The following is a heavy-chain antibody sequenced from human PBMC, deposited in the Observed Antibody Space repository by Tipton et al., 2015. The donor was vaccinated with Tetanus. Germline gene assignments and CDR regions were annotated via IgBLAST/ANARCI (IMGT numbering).Heavy chain of an antibody. CDR3: AAAVATIEVFYSYGMDV. Sequence: SGFTFSDHYMSWIRQAPGKGLEWVSYISSSGSTIYYADSVKGRFTISRDNAEKSLYLQMNSLRVEDTAVYYCAAAVATIEVFYSYGMDVWGQGATVTVSS. J-gene: IGHJ6*02. V-gene: IGHV3-11*01. CDR2: ISSSGSTI. CDR1: GFTFSDHY. D-gene: IGHD5-12*01.